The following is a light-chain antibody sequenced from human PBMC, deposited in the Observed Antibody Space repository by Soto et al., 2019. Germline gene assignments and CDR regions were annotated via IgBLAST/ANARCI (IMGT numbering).Light chain of an antibody. V-gene: IGKV3-11*01. CDR3: QQCGSPPFT. Sequence: EIVLTQSPASLSLSPGESASLSCRASQSISGFLAWYQQKPGQAPSLLIYDASHMATGIPARFSGSGSGTDFTLTISRLRPEDFAVYYCQQCGSPPFTFGPGTRVDLK. CDR2: DAS. J-gene: IGKJ3*01. CDR1: QSISGF.